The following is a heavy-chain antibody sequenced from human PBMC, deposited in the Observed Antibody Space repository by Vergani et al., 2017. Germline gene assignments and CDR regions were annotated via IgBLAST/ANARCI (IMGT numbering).Heavy chain of an antibody. V-gene: IGHV5-51*01. CDR1: GYSFTNYW. CDR3: ARLYXRDSSGSKYFDY. J-gene: IGHJ4*02. CDR2: IHPADSDT. Sequence: EVQLVQSGAEVKKPGESLKISCQISGYSFTNYWIGWVRQMPGKGLEWMGIIHPADSDTRYSPSFQGQVTISVDKSISTAYLQRSSLRASDSAMYYCARLYXRDSSGSKYFDYWGQGTLVTVSS. D-gene: IGHD3-22*01.